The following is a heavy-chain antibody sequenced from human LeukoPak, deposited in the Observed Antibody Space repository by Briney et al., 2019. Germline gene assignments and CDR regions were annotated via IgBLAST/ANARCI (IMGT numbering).Heavy chain of an antibody. CDR3: ASHKGF. CDR2: IYYSGST. Sequence: SETLPLTCTVSGGSISNNYWSWFRQPPGKGLEWIGYIYYSGSTNYNPSLKSRVTISVDTSKSQFSLKLGSVTAADTAVYYCASHKGFWGQGTLVTVSS. V-gene: IGHV4-59*01. J-gene: IGHJ4*02. CDR1: GGSISNNY.